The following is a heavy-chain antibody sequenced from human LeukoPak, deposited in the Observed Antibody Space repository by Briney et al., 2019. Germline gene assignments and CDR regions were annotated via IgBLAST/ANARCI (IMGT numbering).Heavy chain of an antibody. CDR3: ARAADIVVLPAAMYDY. Sequence: GGSLRLSCAASGFTFSDYYMNWIRQAPGKGLEWVSYISRGGSTTYYADSVKGRFTISRDNAKNSLYLQMNSLRAEDTAVYYCARAADIVVLPAAMYDYWGQGTLVTVSS. CDR2: ISRGGSTT. CDR1: GFTFSDYY. V-gene: IGHV3-11*04. D-gene: IGHD2-2*01. J-gene: IGHJ4*02.